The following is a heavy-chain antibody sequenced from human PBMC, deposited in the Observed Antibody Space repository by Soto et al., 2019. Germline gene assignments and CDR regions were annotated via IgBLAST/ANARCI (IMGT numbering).Heavy chain of an antibody. CDR3: AKIDYDILTGSPLFDY. V-gene: IGHV3-23*01. CDR2: ISGSGGST. CDR1: GFTFSSYA. D-gene: IGHD3-9*01. Sequence: GGSLRLSCAASGFTFSSYAMSWVRQAPGKGLGWVSAISGSGGSTYYADSVKGRFTISRDNSKNTLYLQMNSLRAEDTAVYYCAKIDYDILTGSPLFDYWGQGTLVTVSS. J-gene: IGHJ4*02.